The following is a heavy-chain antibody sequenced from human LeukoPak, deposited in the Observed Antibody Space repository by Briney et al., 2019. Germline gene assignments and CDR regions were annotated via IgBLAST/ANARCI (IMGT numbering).Heavy chain of an antibody. CDR1: GFTFSSYT. D-gene: IGHD3-10*01. Sequence: GGALRLSCAASGFTFSSYTMNWVRQAPGKGLEWVSSISSSSSFVYYADSVKGRFTISRDNAKNSLYLQMNSLRAEDTAVYYCARDEGGSLDYWGQGTLVTVSS. CDR3: ARDEGGSLDY. V-gene: IGHV3-21*01. CDR2: ISSSSSFV. J-gene: IGHJ4*02.